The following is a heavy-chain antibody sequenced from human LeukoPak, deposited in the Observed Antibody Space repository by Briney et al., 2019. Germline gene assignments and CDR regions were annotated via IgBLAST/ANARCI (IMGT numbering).Heavy chain of an antibody. CDR3: ARFKQLGRSFDS. Sequence: SGTLSLTCTVSGGSIGKTSYYWGWIRQPPGKGLEWIGNIYYSGTTYYNPSLKSRVTISVDTSKNQFSLTLNSVTAADTAVYFCARFKQLGRSFDSWGLGSLVTVSS. CDR2: IYYSGTT. D-gene: IGHD1-1*01. V-gene: IGHV4-39*07. CDR1: GGSIGKTSYY. J-gene: IGHJ4*02.